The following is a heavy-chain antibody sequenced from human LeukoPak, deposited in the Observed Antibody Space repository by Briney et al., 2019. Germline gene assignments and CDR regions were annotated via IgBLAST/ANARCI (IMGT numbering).Heavy chain of an antibody. Sequence: GTSLRLSCAASGFTFSSYGMHWVRQAPGKGLEWVAFIRYDGSNKYYADSVKGRFTISRDNSKNTLYLQMNSLRAEDTAVYYCAKAAQQLVQSYYYYMDVWGKGTTVTISS. D-gene: IGHD6-13*01. CDR3: AKAAQQLVQSYYYYMDV. J-gene: IGHJ6*03. CDR1: GFTFSSYG. CDR2: IRYDGSNK. V-gene: IGHV3-30*02.